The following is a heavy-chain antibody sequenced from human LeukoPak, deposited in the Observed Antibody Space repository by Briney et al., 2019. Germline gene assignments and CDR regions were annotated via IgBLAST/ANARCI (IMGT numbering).Heavy chain of an antibody. V-gene: IGHV4-38-2*01. J-gene: IGHJ6*03. Sequence: KSSETLSLTCAVSGYSISSGYYWGWIRQPPGKGLEWIGSIYHSGSTNYNPSLKSRVTISVDTSKNQFSLKLSSVTAADTAVYYCARWYYDFWSGYYRLGYYYMDVWGKGTTVTVSS. CDR2: IYHSGST. D-gene: IGHD3-3*01. CDR1: GYSISSGYY. CDR3: ARWYYDFWSGYYRLGYYYMDV.